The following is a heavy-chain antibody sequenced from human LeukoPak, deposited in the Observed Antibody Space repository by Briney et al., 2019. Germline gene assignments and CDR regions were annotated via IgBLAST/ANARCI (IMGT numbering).Heavy chain of an antibody. CDR1: GYTFTTYD. J-gene: IGHJ4*02. CDR3: ARRNTAMVAGLDY. V-gene: IGHV1-8*01. D-gene: IGHD5-18*01. CDR2: MNPNSGNT. Sequence: APVKVSCKASGYTFTTYDINWVRQATGQGLEWMGWMNPNSGNTGYAQKFQGRVTMTRNTSINTAFMELSGLRSEDTAVYFCARRNTAMVAGLDYWGQGSLVTVSS.